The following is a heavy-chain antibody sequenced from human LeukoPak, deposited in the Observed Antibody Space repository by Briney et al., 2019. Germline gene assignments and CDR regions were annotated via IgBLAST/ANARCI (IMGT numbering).Heavy chain of an antibody. Sequence: PSETLSLTCTVSGGSISSSSYYWGWIRQPPGKGLEWIGSIYYSGRTYYNPSLKSRVTISVDTSKNQFSLKLSSVTAADTAVYYCARGSVVVPAATNQPNNWFDPWGQGTLVTVSS. CDR3: ARGSVVVPAATNQPNNWFDP. CDR2: IYYSGRT. J-gene: IGHJ5*02. V-gene: IGHV4-39*07. CDR1: GGSISSSSYY. D-gene: IGHD2-2*01.